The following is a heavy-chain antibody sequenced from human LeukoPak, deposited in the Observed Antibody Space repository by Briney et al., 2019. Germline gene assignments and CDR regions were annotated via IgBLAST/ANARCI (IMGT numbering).Heavy chain of an antibody. CDR2: IYPGDSDI. CDR1: GYSFTSYW. CDR3: ARHAYYYDSGPYPGHY. D-gene: IGHD3-22*01. Sequence: GESLKISCKGSGYSFTSYWIGWVRQMPGKGLEWMGIIYPGDSDIRYSPSFQGQVTISADKSISTAYLQWSSLKASDTAMYYCARHAYYYDSGPYPGHYWGQGTLVTVSS. V-gene: IGHV5-51*01. J-gene: IGHJ4*02.